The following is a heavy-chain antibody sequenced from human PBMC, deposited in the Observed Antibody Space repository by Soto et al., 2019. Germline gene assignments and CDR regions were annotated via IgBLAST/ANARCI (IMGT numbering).Heavy chain of an antibody. V-gene: IGHV3-23*01. D-gene: IGHD6-13*01. J-gene: IGHJ4*02. CDR2: ISGSGGST. CDR3: ARRAAGTRSSDFDY. Sequence: LRLSCPASGFTFSSYAMSCVRQAPGKGLEWVSAISGSGGSTYYADSVKGRFTISRDNSKNTLYLQMNSLRAEDTAVYYCARRAAGTRSSDFDYWGQGTLVTVSS. CDR1: GFTFSSYA.